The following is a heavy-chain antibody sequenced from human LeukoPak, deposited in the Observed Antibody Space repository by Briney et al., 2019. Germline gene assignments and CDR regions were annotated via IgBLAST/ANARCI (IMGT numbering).Heavy chain of an antibody. CDR2: IYYSGIT. D-gene: IGHD3-22*01. J-gene: IGHJ6*03. CDR3: ARVGYYYDSSGYYYYYYYMDV. V-gene: IGHV4-59*01. Sequence: SETLSLTCTVSGGSISSYYWSWIRQPPGKGLEWIGYIYYSGITNYNPSLKSRVTISVDTSKNQFSLKLSSVTAADTAVYYCARVGYYYDSSGYYYYYYYMDVWGKGTTVTVSS. CDR1: GGSISSYY.